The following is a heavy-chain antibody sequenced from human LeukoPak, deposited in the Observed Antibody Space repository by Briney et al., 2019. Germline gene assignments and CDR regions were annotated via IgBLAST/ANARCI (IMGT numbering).Heavy chain of an antibody. V-gene: IGHV3-21*01. CDR3: ARDSSGIEDAFDV. CDR2: INSRSTSI. D-gene: IGHD3-22*01. J-gene: IGHJ3*01. CDR1: GFMITNS. Sequence: GGSLRLSCAGSGFMITNSMIWVRQAPGKGLEWVSSINSRSTSIYYADSVKGRFTSSRDNAKKSLSLQMNSLRAEDTAVYYCARDSSGIEDAFDVWGQGTMVTVSS.